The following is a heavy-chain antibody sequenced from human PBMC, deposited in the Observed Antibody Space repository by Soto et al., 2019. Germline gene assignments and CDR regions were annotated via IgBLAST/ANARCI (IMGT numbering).Heavy chain of an antibody. CDR1: GGTFSSYA. CDR2: IIPIFGTA. V-gene: IGHV1-69*13. Sequence: SVKVSCKASGGTFSSYAISWLRQAPGQGLEWMGGIIPIFGTANYAQKFQDRVTITADESTSTAYMELSSLRSEDTAVYYCAGILGIGAADSYSGQGTLVTVSS. D-gene: IGHD6-13*01. CDR3: AGILGIGAADSY. J-gene: IGHJ4*02.